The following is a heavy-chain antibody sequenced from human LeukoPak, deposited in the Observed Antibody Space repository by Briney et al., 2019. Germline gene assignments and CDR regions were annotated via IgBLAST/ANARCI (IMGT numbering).Heavy chain of an antibody. J-gene: IGHJ3*02. CDR2: ISSSSSYI. D-gene: IGHD7-27*01. V-gene: IGHV3-21*01. CDR3: ARGGTELGIDAFDI. Sequence: GGSLRLSCAASGFTFSSYEMNWVRQAPGKGLEWVSSISSSSSYIYYADSVKGRFTISRDNAKNSLYLQMNSLRAEDTAVYYCARGGTELGIDAFDIWGQGTMVTVSS. CDR1: GFTFSSYE.